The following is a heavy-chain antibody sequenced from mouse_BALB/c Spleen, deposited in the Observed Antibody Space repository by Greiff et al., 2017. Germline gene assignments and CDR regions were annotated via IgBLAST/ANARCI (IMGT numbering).Heavy chain of an antibody. V-gene: IGHV1-7*01. CDR1: GYTFTSYW. J-gene: IGHJ4*01. CDR2: INPSTGYT. Sequence: VQLQQSGAELAKPGASVKMSCKASGYTFTSYWMHWVKQRPGQGLEWIGYINPSTGYTEYNQKFKDKATLTADKSSSTAYMQLSSLTSEDSAVYYCARGYRYDVGYAMDYWGQGTSVTVSS. CDR3: ARGYRYDVGYAMDY. D-gene: IGHD2-14*01.